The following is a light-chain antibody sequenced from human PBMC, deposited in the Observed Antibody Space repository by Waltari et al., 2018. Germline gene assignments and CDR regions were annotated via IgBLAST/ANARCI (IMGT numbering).Light chain of an antibody. Sequence: QLVLTQSPSASASMGAAGKLTCTLRSGHSSYAIACQKQQPEKGPRYLMKRNSDGSHSKGEGFPARFSGSSSSAARSLPLSGLQSEDDGDYYCQTWGTGVLVFGGGTKLTVL. CDR2: RNSDGSH. CDR1: SGHSSYA. V-gene: IGLV4-69*01. CDR3: QTWGTGVLV. J-gene: IGLJ2*01.